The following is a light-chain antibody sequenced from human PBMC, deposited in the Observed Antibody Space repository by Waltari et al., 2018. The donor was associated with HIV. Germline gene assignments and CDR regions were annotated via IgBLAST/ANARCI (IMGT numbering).Light chain of an antibody. V-gene: IGLV2-14*01. J-gene: IGLJ2*01. CDR2: EVS. CDR1: SSDVGGYNY. CDR3: SSYTGTSTHVV. Sequence: QSDLTQPASVSGSPGQSITISCTGTSSDVGGYNYVSCYQQHSGKAPKLMIYEVSNRPSGVSNRFSGSKSGNTASLTISGLQAEDEAYYYCSSYTGTSTHVVFGGGTKLTVL.